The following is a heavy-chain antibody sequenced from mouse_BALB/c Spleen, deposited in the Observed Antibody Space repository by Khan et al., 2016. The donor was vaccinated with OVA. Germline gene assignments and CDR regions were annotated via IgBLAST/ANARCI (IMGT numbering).Heavy chain of an antibody. CDR3: ARNREPDYIDY. J-gene: IGHJ2*01. V-gene: IGHV2-9*02. CDR2: IWAGGST. Sequence: QVQLKESGPGLVAPSQSLSITCTVSGFSLTSHGVHWVRQPPGKGLEWLGVIWAGGSTTYNSALMSRLSTSKDSSESQVFLKMNNLQSDDTAMYYCARNREPDYIDYWGQGTTLTVSS. CDR1: GFSLTSHG.